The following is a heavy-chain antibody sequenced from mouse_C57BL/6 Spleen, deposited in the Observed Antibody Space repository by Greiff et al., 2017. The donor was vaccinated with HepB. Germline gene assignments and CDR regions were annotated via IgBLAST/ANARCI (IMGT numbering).Heavy chain of an antibody. D-gene: IGHD1-1*01. V-gene: IGHV1-80*01. CDR3: ARSIYYGSRYAMDY. CDR1: GYAFSSYW. J-gene: IGHJ4*01. CDR2: IYPGDGDT. Sequence: QLQQSGAELVKPGASVKISCKASGYAFSSYWMNWVKQRPGKGLEWIGQIYPGDGDTNYNGKFKGKATLTADKSSSTAYMQLSSLTSEDSAVYFCARSIYYGSRYAMDYWGQGTSVTVSS.